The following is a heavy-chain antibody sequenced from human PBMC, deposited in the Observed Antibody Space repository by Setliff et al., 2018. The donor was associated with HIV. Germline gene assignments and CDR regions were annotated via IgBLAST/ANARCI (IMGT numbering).Heavy chain of an antibody. CDR1: GFIFNKHA. Sequence: HPGGSLRLSCAASGFIFNKHAMNWVRQAPGGGLEWVSSISGNGDGTYYADSVKGRFTISRDNSKNTLSLQMNSLRAEDTAVYYCAKPNSGDYAKHFQHWGQGTLVTVSS. CDR2: ISGNGDGT. D-gene: IGHD4-17*01. CDR3: AKPNSGDYAKHFQH. V-gene: IGHV3-23*01. J-gene: IGHJ1*01.